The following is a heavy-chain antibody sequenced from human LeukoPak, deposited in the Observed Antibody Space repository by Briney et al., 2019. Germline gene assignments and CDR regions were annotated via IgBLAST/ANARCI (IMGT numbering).Heavy chain of an antibody. Sequence: PGGSLRLSCAASGFTFSSYWMHWVRQAPGKGLVWVSRINSDGSGTSYADSVKGRFTISRDNAKNTLYLQMNSLRAEDTAVYYCAREEFRYYFDYWGQGTLVTVSS. CDR2: INSDGSGT. J-gene: IGHJ4*02. V-gene: IGHV3-74*01. CDR3: AREEFRYYFDY. D-gene: IGHD3-10*01. CDR1: GFTFSSYW.